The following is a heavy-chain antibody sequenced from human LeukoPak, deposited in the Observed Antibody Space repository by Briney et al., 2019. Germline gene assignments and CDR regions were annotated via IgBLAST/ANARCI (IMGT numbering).Heavy chain of an antibody. J-gene: IGHJ4*02. CDR3: AKYPATYSSGWFLDY. Sequence: PEGSLRLSCAASGFTFSGYAMSWVRQAPGKGLEWVSAISGSGGSTYYADSVKGRFTISRDNSKNTLYLQMNSLRAEDTAVYYCAKYPATYSSGWFLDYWGQGTLVTVSS. CDR2: ISGSGGST. V-gene: IGHV3-23*01. CDR1: GFTFSGYA. D-gene: IGHD6-19*01.